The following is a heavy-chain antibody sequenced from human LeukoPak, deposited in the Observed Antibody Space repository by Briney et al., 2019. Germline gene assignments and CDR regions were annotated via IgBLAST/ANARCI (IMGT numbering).Heavy chain of an antibody. V-gene: IGHV4-4*02. CDR2: IYHSGST. CDR3: ASPVEGDAFDI. Sequence: SGTLSLTCAVSGGSISSSNWWSWVRQPPGKGLEWIGEIYHSGSTNYNLSLKSRVTISVNKSKNQFSLKLSSVTGADTAVYYCASPVEGDAFDIWGQGTMVTVSS. J-gene: IGHJ3*02. CDR1: GGSISSSNW.